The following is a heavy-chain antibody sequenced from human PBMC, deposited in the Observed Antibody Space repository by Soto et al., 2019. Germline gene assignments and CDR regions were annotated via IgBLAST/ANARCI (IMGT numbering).Heavy chain of an antibody. D-gene: IGHD3-9*01. V-gene: IGHV2-5*01. Sequence: QITLKESGPSLVKPTQTLTLTCTFSGFSLTNTGVTVGWIRQPPGKALEWLALVYWHDDKRYNPSLRNRLTIAKDTAKNRVVLTLATVGPVDTATYSSAHSHFEILTGPFDSWGRGTLVTFSS. CDR3: AHSHFEILTGPFDS. J-gene: IGHJ5*01. CDR2: VYWHDDK. CDR1: GFSLTNTGVT.